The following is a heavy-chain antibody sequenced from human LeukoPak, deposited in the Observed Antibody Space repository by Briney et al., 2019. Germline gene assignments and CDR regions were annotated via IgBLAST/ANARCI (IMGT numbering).Heavy chain of an antibody. J-gene: IGHJ4*02. CDR1: GFTFSSYS. Sequence: PGGSLRLSCAASGFTFSSYSMNWVSQAPGKGLEWVSSISSNSSYIYYADSVKGRFTISRDNAKNSLYLQMNSLRAEDTAVYYCAALRYPPDWGQGTLVTVSS. CDR2: ISSNSSYI. D-gene: IGHD3-9*01. V-gene: IGHV3-21*01. CDR3: AALRYPPD.